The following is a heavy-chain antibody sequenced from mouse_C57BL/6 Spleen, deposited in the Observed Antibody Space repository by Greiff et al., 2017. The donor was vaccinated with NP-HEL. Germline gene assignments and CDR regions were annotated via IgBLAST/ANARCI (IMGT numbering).Heavy chain of an antibody. V-gene: IGHV5-9-1*02. D-gene: IGHD1-1*01. CDR1: GFTFSSYA. CDR2: ISSGGDYI. Sequence: EVKVVESGEGLVKPGGSLKLSCAASGFTFSSYAMSWVRQTPEKRLEWVAYISSGGDYIYYADTVKGRFTISRDNARNTLYLQMSSLKSEDTAMYYCTRERDYYGSSLFDYWGQGTTLTVSS. J-gene: IGHJ2*01. CDR3: TRERDYYGSSLFDY.